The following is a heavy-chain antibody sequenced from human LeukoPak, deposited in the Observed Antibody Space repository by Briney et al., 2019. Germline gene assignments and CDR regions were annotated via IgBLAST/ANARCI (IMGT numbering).Heavy chain of an antibody. D-gene: IGHD6-13*01. CDR2: IYYSGST. V-gene: IGHV4-31*03. Sequence: SQTLSLTCTVSGGSISSGGYYWSWIRQHPGKGLEWIGYIYYSGSTYYNPSLKSRVTISVDTSKNQFSLKLSSVTAADTAVYYCARERKLGQIAFDIWGQGTMVTVSS. CDR1: GGSISSGGYY. J-gene: IGHJ3*02. CDR3: ARERKLGQIAFDI.